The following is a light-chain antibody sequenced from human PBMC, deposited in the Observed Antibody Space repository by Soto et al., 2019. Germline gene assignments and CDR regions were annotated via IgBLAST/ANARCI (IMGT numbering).Light chain of an antibody. Sequence: EVVLTQSPGTLSLSPGERATLSCRASQAVSSILLAWYQQKPGQAPRLLIYGVFNRATGIPDRFSGSGSGTDFTLTISGLEPEDSAVYYCQHYDGSPRTFGQGTKLEIK. CDR1: QAVSSIL. CDR2: GVF. CDR3: QHYDGSPRT. J-gene: IGKJ2*01. V-gene: IGKV3-20*01.